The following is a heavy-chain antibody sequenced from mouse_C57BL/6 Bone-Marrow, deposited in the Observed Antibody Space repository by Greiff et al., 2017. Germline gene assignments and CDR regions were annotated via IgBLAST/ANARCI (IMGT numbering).Heavy chain of an antibody. CDR2: IYPRSGNT. CDR3: ARRDIYYGYDAFNY. V-gene: IGHV1-81*01. D-gene: IGHD2-2*01. CDR1: GYTFTSYG. Sequence: QVQLQQSGAELARPGASVKLSCKASGYTFTSYGISWVKQRTGQGLEWIGEIYPRSGNTYYNEKFKGKATLTADKSSSTAYMELRSLTSEYSAVYFCARRDIYYGYDAFNYWGQGTTLTVSS. J-gene: IGHJ2*01.